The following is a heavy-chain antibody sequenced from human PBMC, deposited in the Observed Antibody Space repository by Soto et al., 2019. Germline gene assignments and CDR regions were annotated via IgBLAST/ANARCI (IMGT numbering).Heavy chain of an antibody. CDR2: IYYSGST. J-gene: IGHJ4*02. D-gene: IGHD3-10*01. Sequence: SETLSLTCTVSGGSISSGGYYWSWIRQHPGKGLEWIGYIYYSGSTYYNPSLKSRVTISVDTSKNQFPLKLSSVTAADTAVYYCARGVTMVRGVIHTPYFDYWGQGTLVTVSS. V-gene: IGHV4-31*03. CDR1: GGSISSGGYY. CDR3: ARGVTMVRGVIHTPYFDY.